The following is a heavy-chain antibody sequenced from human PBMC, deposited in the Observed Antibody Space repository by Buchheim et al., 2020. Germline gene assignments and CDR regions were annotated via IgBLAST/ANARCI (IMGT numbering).Heavy chain of an antibody. J-gene: IGHJ5*02. V-gene: IGHV1-46*03. CDR2: INPSGGST. CDR3: ARGRSPSVVVPAAMSGWFDP. Sequence: QVQLVQSGAEVKKPGASVKVSCKASGYTFTSYYMHWVRQAPGQGLEWMGIINPSGGSTSYAQKFQGRVTMTRDTSTSTVYMELSSLRSEDTAVYYCARGRSPSVVVPAAMSGWFDPWGQGTL. CDR1: GYTFTSYY. D-gene: IGHD2-2*01.